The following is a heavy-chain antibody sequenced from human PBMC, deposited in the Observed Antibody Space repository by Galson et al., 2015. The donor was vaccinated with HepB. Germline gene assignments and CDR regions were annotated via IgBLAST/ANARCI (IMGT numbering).Heavy chain of an antibody. Sequence: SLRLSCAASGLTFRRSGMHWVRQAPGKGLEWLAVIQHVGSPIRYADSVKGRFTVSRDNSKNTLYLQMNSLRVEDTAVYYCAKGPLGYCSSIRCHTTYGMDVWSQGTTVTVSS. CDR3: AKGPLGYCSSIRCHTTYGMDV. V-gene: IGHV3-30*02. J-gene: IGHJ6*02. D-gene: IGHD2-2*01. CDR2: IQHVGSPI. CDR1: GLTFRRSG.